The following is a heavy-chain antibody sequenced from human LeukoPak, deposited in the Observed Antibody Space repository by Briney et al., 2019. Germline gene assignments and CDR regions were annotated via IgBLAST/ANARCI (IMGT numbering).Heavy chain of an antibody. Sequence: GGSLRLSCAASGFTFSRYWMSWVRQAPGKGLEWVANIKQDGWEKYYVDSVKGRFTISRDNAKNSVYLQMNRLSAEDPAVYYCARDHGFSYSYRYMDVWGKGTTVTVSS. CDR2: IKQDGWEK. CDR3: ARDHGFSYSYRYMDV. J-gene: IGHJ6*03. V-gene: IGHV3-7*01. CDR1: GFTFSRYW. D-gene: IGHD3-3*01.